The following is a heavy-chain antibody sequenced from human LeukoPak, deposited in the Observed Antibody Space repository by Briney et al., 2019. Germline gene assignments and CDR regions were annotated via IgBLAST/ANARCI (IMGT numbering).Heavy chain of an antibody. D-gene: IGHD1-26*01. CDR1: GFTFSSYS. V-gene: IGHV3-21*04. CDR2: ISSSSSYI. J-gene: IGHJ4*02. CDR3: AKDGSIVPSDH. Sequence: GGSLRLSCAASGFTFSSYSMNWVRQAPGKGLEWVSSISSSSSYIYYADSVKGRFTISRDNAKNSLYLQMNSLRAEDTAVYYCAKDGSIVPSDHWGQGTLVTVSS.